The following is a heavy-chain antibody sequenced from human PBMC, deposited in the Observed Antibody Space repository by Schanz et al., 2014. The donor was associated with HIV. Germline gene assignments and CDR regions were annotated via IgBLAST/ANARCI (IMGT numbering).Heavy chain of an antibody. CDR3: VREKQTRARAFDY. CDR1: GFTFSSYW. Sequence: EVQLVESGGGLVQPGGSLRLSCAASGFTFSSYWMTWVRQAPGKGLEWVANIKQDGSEKYYVDSVKGRITISRDNAKNSMYLQMNSLRAEDTAVYYCVREKQTRARAFDYWGQGNLVTVSS. CDR2: IKQDGSEK. V-gene: IGHV3-7*01. J-gene: IGHJ4*02.